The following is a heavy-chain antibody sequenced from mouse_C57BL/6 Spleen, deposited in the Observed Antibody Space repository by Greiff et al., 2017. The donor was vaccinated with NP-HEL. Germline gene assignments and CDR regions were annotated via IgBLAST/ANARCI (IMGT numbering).Heavy chain of an antibody. CDR2: IHPNSGST. J-gene: IGHJ3*01. D-gene: IGHD1-1*01. CDR1: GYTFTSYW. Sequence: QVQLQQSGAELVKPGASVKLSCKASGYTFTSYWMHWVKQRPGQGLEWIGMIHPNSGSTNYNEKFKSKATLTVDKSSSTAYMQLSSLTSEDSAVYYCARWSPITTVVATDAYWGQGTLVTVSA. V-gene: IGHV1-64*01. CDR3: ARWSPITTVVATDAY.